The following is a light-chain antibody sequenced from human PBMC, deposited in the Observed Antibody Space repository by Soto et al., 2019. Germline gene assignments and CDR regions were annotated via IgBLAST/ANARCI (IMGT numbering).Light chain of an antibody. CDR2: KAS. Sequence: DIQLTQSPSTLSASVGDRVTVTCRASQSISIWLAWYQQKPGKAPKLLIYKASNLQSGVPSRFSGSGSGTEFTLTISSLQPDDFATYYCQQYNGYSRTFGQGTKLEI. CDR1: QSISIW. CDR3: QQYNGYSRT. J-gene: IGKJ2*01. V-gene: IGKV1-5*03.